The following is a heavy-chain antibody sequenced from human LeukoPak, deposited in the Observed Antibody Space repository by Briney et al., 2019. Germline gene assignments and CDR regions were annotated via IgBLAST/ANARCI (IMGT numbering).Heavy chain of an antibody. CDR3: AKDLAVAGNYYYYGMDV. J-gene: IGHJ6*02. CDR2: ISGSGGST. CDR1: GFTFSSYA. D-gene: IGHD6-19*01. Sequence: GGSLRLSCAASGFTFSSYAMSWVRQAPGKGLEGVSAISGSGGSTYYADSVKGRFTISRDNSKNTLYLQMNSLRAEDTAVYYCAKDLAVAGNYYYYGMDVWGQGTTVTVSS. V-gene: IGHV3-23*01.